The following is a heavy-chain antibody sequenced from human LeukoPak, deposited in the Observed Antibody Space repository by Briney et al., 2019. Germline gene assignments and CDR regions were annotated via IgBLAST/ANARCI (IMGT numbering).Heavy chain of an antibody. Sequence: ASVKVSCKASGATFGSHSISWVRQAPGQGLEWMGWISAYNGNTNYAQKLQGRVTMTTDTSTSTAYMELRSLRSDDTAVYYCARRAVAGTSDYWGQGTLVTVSS. V-gene: IGHV1-18*01. CDR3: ARRAVAGTSDY. J-gene: IGHJ4*02. CDR2: ISAYNGNT. D-gene: IGHD6-19*01. CDR1: GATFGSHS.